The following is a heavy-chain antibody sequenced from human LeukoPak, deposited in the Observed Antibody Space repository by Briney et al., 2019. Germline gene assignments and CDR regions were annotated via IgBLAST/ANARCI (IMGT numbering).Heavy chain of an antibody. Sequence: SQTPSLTCTVSGASISSGGYYWSWIRQHPGQGLEWIGYIYYGRSTYYNPSLKSRITISVDTSKNQLSLELSSVTAADTAVYYCARADGGVRGYYFDYWGQGTLVSVS. J-gene: IGHJ4*02. V-gene: IGHV4-31*03. D-gene: IGHD3-10*01. CDR2: IYYGRST. CDR3: ARADGGVRGYYFDY. CDR1: GASISSGGYY.